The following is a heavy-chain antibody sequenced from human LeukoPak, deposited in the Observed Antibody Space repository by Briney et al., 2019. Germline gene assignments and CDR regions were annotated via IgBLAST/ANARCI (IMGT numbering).Heavy chain of an antibody. V-gene: IGHV4-34*01. CDR3: ARGGIRYFDRSRGGYYYMDV. D-gene: IGHD3-9*01. CDR2: INHSGST. Sequence: RPSETLSLTCAVYGGSFSGYYWSWIRQPPGKGLEWIGEINHSGSTNYNPSLKSRVTISVDTSKNQFSLKLSSVTAADTAVYYCARGGIRYFDRSRGGYYYMDVWGKGTTVTVSS. J-gene: IGHJ6*03. CDR1: GGSFSGYY.